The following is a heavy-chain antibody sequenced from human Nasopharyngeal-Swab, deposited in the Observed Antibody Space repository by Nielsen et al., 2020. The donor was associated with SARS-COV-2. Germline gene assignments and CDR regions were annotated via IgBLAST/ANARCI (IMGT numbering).Heavy chain of an antibody. D-gene: IGHD3-10*01. J-gene: IGHJ4*02. CDR1: GFTFRDSW. CDR3: ARVGGRTSPMGS. V-gene: IGHV3-7*01. CDR2: IKQDGSEK. Sequence: GESLKTSCVASGFTFRDSWMIWVRQAPAKGLEWVASIKQDGSEKNYVDSVKGRFTISRDKAKNPLFLQMDSLRTEDTAVYYCARVGGRTSPMGSWGQGTLVTVSS.